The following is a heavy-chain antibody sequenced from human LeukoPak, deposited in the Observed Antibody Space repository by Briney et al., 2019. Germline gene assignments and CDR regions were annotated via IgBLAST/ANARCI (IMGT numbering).Heavy chain of an antibody. CDR2: INHSGST. CDR3: ARGRGGSWYVVY. V-gene: IGHV4-34*01. Sequence: SETLSLTCAVYGGSFSGYYWSWIRQPPGKGLEWIGEINHSGSTNYNPSLKSRVTISVDPSKNQFSLKLSSVTAADAAVYYCARGRGGSWYVVYWGQGTLVTVSS. CDR1: GGSFSGYY. J-gene: IGHJ4*02. D-gene: IGHD6-13*01.